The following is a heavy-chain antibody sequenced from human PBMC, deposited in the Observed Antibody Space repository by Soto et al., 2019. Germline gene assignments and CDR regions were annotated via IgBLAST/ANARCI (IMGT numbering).Heavy chain of an antibody. CDR3: AKGVVGFNRAFDY. CDR2: ISGSGDNT. J-gene: IGHJ4*02. Sequence: PGGSLRLSCEGSGFTFSSFAMSWVRQAPGKGLEWVSAISGSGDNTYYADSVKGRFTMSRDNSKNTLYLQMNSLRADDTAVYYCAKGVVGFNRAFDYWVQGTLVTVSS. D-gene: IGHD1-26*01. V-gene: IGHV3-23*01. CDR1: GFTFSSFA.